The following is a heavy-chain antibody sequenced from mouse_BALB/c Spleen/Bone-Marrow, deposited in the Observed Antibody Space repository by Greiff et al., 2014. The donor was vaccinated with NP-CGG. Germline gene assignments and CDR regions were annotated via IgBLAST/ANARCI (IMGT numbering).Heavy chain of an antibody. CDR1: GFNIKDTY. CDR2: IDPANGNT. J-gene: IGHJ3*01. D-gene: IGHD1-1*01. CDR3: AAYYYGSSQFAY. Sequence: VQLQQSGAELVKPGASVKLSCTASGFNIKDTYMHWVKQRPEQGLEWIGRIDPANGNTKYDPKFQGKATITADTSSNTAYLQLSSLTSEDTAVYYCAAYYYGSSQFAYWGQGTLVTVSA. V-gene: IGHV14-3*02.